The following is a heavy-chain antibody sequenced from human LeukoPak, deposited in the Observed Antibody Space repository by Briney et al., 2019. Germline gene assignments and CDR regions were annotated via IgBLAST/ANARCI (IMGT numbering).Heavy chain of an antibody. CDR2: ISSTSTYI. CDR3: ARDQYSGSSHDY. Sequence: GGSLRLSCAASGFTFSSYSMNWVRQAPGKGLGWVSSISSTSTYIYYADSVKGRFTISRDNAKNSLYLQMNSLRAEDTAVYYCARDQYSGSSHDYWGQGTLVTVSS. J-gene: IGHJ4*02. D-gene: IGHD1-26*01. V-gene: IGHV3-21*01. CDR1: GFTFSSYS.